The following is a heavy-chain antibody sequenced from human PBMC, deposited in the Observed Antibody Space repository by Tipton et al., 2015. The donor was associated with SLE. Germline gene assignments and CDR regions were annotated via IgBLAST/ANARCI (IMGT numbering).Heavy chain of an antibody. CDR1: GFIFGDYS. Sequence: SLRLSCSASGFIFGDYSMGWVRQAPGKGLEWVSYIRSSSTTMYYADSVKGRFTISRDNAKNTLSVQMNSLRVEDTAVYYCVRVQLLADDVFNLWGQGTMVTVSS. J-gene: IGHJ3*01. CDR3: VRVQLLADDVFNL. V-gene: IGHV3-11*04. CDR2: IRSSSTTM. D-gene: IGHD6-19*01.